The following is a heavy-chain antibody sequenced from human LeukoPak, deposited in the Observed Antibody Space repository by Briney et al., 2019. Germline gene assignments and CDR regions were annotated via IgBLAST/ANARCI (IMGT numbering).Heavy chain of an antibody. CDR2: ISSSGSYT. CDR3: ARGADYDILTGYMDV. CDR1: GFSFNYYT. Sequence: GGSLRLSCAASGFSFNYYTMDWVRQAPGKGLEWVSSISSSGSYTFYADSVKGRFTISRANAKNSLYLEMNSLRAEDTAVYYCARGADYDILTGYMDVWGKGTTVTVSS. J-gene: IGHJ6*03. V-gene: IGHV3-21*01. D-gene: IGHD3-9*01.